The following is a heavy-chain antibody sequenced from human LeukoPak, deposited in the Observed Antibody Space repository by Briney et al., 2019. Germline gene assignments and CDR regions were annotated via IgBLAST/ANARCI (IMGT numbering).Heavy chain of an antibody. CDR3: TRESGAFSPFGF. V-gene: IGHV4-4*02. D-gene: IGHD1-26*01. CDR2: VHLSGAT. J-gene: IGHJ4*02. CDR1: GGSITTTNW. Sequence: SETLSLTCAVSGGSITTTNWWSWVRQPPGKGLEWIGEVHLSGATNYNLSLESRVSMSIDKSKNHLSLEVTFVTAADTAIYYCTRESGAFSPFGFWGQGTLVTVSS.